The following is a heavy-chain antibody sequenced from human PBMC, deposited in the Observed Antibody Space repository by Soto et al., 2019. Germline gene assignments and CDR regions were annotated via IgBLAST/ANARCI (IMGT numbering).Heavy chain of an antibody. CDR3: ARDQPRSMTTVTTFAFDI. CDR1: GGSISSGDYY. J-gene: IGHJ3*02. D-gene: IGHD4-4*01. V-gene: IGHV4-30-4*01. Sequence: QVQLQESGPGLVKPSQTLSLTCTVSGGSISSGDYYWSWIRQPPGKGLEWIGYIYYSGSTYYNPSLKSRVTISVDTSKNQFSLKLSSVTAADTAVYYCARDQPRSMTTVTTFAFDIWGQGTMVTVSS. CDR2: IYYSGST.